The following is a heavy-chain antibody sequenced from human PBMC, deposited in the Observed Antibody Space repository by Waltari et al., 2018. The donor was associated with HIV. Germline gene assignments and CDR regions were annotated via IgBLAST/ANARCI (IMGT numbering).Heavy chain of an antibody. J-gene: IGHJ4*02. D-gene: IGHD6-13*01. CDR2: IWSDGSNK. Sequence: QVQLVESGGGVVQPGSSLRLSCEAPGPISSIYGMHWVRQAPGKGLEWVAVIWSDGSNKYYADSVKGRFTISRDNSKNTLYLQMNSLRAEDTAVYYCASAAGPFDNWGQGTLVTVSS. CDR3: ASAAGPFDN. CDR1: GPISSIYG. V-gene: IGHV3-33*01.